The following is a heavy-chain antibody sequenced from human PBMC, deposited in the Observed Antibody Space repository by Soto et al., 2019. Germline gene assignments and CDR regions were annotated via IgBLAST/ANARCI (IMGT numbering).Heavy chain of an antibody. CDR2: FDPEDGET. CDR1: GYTLTELS. CDR3: ATRAYYDYVLGSYRSAVFDY. Sequence: ASVKVSCKVSGYTLTELSMHWVRQAPGKGLEWMGGFDPEDGETIYAQKFQGRVTMTEDTSTDTAYMELSSLRSEDTAVYYCATRAYYDYVLGSYRSAVFDYWGQGTLVTVSS. J-gene: IGHJ4*02. V-gene: IGHV1-24*01. D-gene: IGHD3-16*02.